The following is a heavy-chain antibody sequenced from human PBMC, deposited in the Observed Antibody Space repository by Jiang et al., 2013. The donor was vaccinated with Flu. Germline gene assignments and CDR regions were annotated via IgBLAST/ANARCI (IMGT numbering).Heavy chain of an antibody. CDR3: ARLGQGVAATYYFDF. Sequence: GLVKPSETLSLTCVVSGFSISSAYYWGWVRQPPGKGLEWIGSIYYGGTTYYNPSLRSRLTISADTSKNQISLTLNSVTAADTAVYYCARLGQGVAATYYFDFWGQGTLVAVSS. V-gene: IGHV4-38-2*01. J-gene: IGHJ4*02. CDR2: IYYGGTT. D-gene: IGHD1-26*01. CDR1: GFSISSAYY.